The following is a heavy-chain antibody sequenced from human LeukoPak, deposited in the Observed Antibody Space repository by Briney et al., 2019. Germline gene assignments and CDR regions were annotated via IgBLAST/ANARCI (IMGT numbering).Heavy chain of an antibody. CDR1: GGSFSGYY. D-gene: IGHD2-2*01. J-gene: IGHJ6*03. CDR3: ARGPVPAAFRTYYMDV. Sequence: PSETLSLTCAVYGGSFSGYYWSWIRQPPGKGLEWIGEINHSGSTNYNPSLKSRVTISVDTSKNQFSLKLSSVTAADTAVYYCARGPVPAAFRTYYMDVWGKGTTVTVSS. CDR2: INHSGST. V-gene: IGHV4-34*01.